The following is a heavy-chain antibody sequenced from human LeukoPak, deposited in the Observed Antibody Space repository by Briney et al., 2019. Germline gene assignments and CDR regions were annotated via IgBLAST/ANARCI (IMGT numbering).Heavy chain of an antibody. J-gene: IGHJ5*02. D-gene: IGHD6-19*01. CDR3: AEEGRDSSGWDTYNWFDP. V-gene: IGHV1-18*01. CDR2: ISAYNGNT. CDR1: GYTFTSYG. Sequence: ASVKVSCRASGYTFTSYGISWVLQAPGQGLEWMGWISAYNGNTNYAQKLQGRVTMTTDTSTSTAYMELRSLRSDDTAVYYWAEEGRDSSGWDTYNWFDPWGQGTLVTVSS.